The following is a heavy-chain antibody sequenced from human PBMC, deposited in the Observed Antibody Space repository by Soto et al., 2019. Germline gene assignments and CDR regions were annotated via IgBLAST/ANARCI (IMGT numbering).Heavy chain of an antibody. V-gene: IGHV1-18*01. D-gene: IGHD2-2*01. Sequence: ASVKVSCKASGYTFTSYGISWVRQAPGQGLEWMGWISAYNGNTNYAQKFQERVTITRDMSTSTAYMELSSLRSEDTAVYYCAALWRYCISSTLPGGCMDVWGQGTTVTVSS. J-gene: IGHJ6*02. CDR2: ISAYNGNT. CDR3: AALWRYCISSTLPGGCMDV. CDR1: GYTFTSYG.